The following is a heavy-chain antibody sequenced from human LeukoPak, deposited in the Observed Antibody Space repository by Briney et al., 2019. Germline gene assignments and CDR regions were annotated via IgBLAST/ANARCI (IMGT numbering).Heavy chain of an antibody. Sequence: SQTLSLTCTVSGGSISSCGYYWSCHRQHPGKGLECNGYIYDSGSTYYNPSLKSRITISVDTTKKQFSLKLSSVTDETAAEYYCARGDYGDDYWGQGTLVSVSS. J-gene: IGHJ4*02. CDR3: ARGDYGDDY. CDR1: GGSISSCGYY. D-gene: IGHD4-17*01. V-gene: IGHV4-31*03. CDR2: IYDSGST.